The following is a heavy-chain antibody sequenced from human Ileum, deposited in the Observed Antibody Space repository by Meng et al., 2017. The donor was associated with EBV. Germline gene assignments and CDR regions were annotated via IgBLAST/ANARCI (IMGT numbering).Heavy chain of an antibody. Sequence: RLQQWGAGLLNPSETLSLTCAVYGGSFSGYYWTWIRQPPGKGLEWIGEINHSGSTNYNPSLKSRVTISVDKNQFSLKLSSVTAADTAVYYCARGFYTYGSSCFDYWGQGTLVTVSS. CDR2: INHSGST. D-gene: IGHD6-13*01. CDR1: GGSFSGYY. V-gene: IGHV4-34*01. J-gene: IGHJ4*02. CDR3: ARGFYTYGSSCFDY.